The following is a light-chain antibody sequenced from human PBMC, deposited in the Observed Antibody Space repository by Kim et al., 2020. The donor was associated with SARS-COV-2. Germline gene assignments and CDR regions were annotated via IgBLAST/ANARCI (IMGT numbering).Light chain of an antibody. CDR3: QQYDTSPRT. V-gene: IGKV3-20*01. CDR2: DVS. Sequence: SPGESAPLSCRASQVVTTNFLAWFQQKPGQAPRLLIYDVSTRATGIPGRFSGSGSGTDFTLTITRLEPEDFAVYYCQQYDTSPRTFGQGTKVDIK. J-gene: IGKJ1*01. CDR1: QVVTTNF.